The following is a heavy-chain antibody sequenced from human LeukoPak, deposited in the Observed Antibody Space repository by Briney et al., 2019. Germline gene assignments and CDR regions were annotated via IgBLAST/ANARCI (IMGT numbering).Heavy chain of an antibody. CDR1: GGTFSSYA. CDR2: IIPILGIA. D-gene: IGHD3-22*01. Sequence: ASVKVSCKASGGTFSSYAISWVRQAPGQGLEWMGRIIPILGIANYAQKFQGRVTITADKSTSTAYMELSSLRSEDTAVYYCARTYYYDSSGPNWFDPWGQGTLVTVSS. V-gene: IGHV1-69*04. J-gene: IGHJ5*02. CDR3: ARTYYYDSSGPNWFDP.